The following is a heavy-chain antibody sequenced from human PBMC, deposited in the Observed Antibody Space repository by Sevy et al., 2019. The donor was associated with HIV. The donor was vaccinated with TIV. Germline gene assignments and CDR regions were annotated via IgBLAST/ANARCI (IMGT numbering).Heavy chain of an antibody. V-gene: IGHV3-7*01. Sequence: GGSLRLSCAASGFTFSKYWMGWVRQAPGKGLEWVANIKQDAGQKYYVDSVKGRFTISRGNAKNSLYRQMNSLRAEDTAVYFCARDDGNYYFHYWGQGTLVTVSS. CDR2: IKQDAGQK. CDR1: GFTFSKYW. D-gene: IGHD1-7*01. J-gene: IGHJ4*02. CDR3: ARDDGNYYFHY.